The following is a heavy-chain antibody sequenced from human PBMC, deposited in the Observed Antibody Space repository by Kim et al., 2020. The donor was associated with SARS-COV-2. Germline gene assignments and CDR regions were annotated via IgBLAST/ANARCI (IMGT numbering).Heavy chain of an antibody. D-gene: IGHD3-3*01. Sequence: SVKVSCKASGGTFSSYAISWVRQAPGQGLEWMGGIIPIFGTANYAQKFQGRVTITADESTSTAYMELSSLRSEDTAVYYCARVSTYYDFWSGYPNYFDYWGQGTLVTVSS. V-gene: IGHV1-69*13. CDR1: GGTFSSYA. CDR2: IIPIFGTA. CDR3: ARVSTYYDFWSGYPNYFDY. J-gene: IGHJ4*02.